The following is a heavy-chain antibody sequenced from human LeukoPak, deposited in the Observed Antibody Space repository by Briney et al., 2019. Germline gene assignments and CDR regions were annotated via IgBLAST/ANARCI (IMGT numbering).Heavy chain of an antibody. CDR1: GFTFSTYW. CDR2: IKQDGSEK. D-gene: IGHD1-26*01. Sequence: GGSLRLSCAASGFTFSTYWMHWVRQAPGKGLEWVANIKQDGSEKYYVGSVKGRFTISRDNAKNSVYLQINSLRVEDTAVYYWARDKIVGPTDLDYWGQGTLVTVSS. CDR3: ARDKIVGPTDLDY. J-gene: IGHJ4*02. V-gene: IGHV3-7*01.